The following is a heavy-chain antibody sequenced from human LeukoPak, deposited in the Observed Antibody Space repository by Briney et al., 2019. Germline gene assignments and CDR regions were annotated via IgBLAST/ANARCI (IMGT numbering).Heavy chain of an antibody. J-gene: IGHJ4*02. CDR1: GYTFTGYY. CDR2: INPNSGGT. V-gene: IGHV1-2*02. D-gene: IGHD2-2*01. Sequence: GASVTVSFKASGYTFTGYYMHWVRQAPGQGLEWMGWINPNSGGTNYAQKFQGRVTMTRDTSISTAYMELSRLRSDDTAVYYCAIGYCSSTSCSFYGYWGQGTLVTVSS. CDR3: AIGYCSSTSCSFYGY.